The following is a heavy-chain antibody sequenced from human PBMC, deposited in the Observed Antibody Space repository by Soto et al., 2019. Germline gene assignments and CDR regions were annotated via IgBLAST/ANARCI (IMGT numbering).Heavy chain of an antibody. Sequence: ASVKVSCKASGGTFSSYAINWVRQAPGQGLEWMGGIIPIFGTANYAQKFQGRVTITADKSTSTAYMELSSLRSEDTAVYYCAIVLRFLEWLLSPFDYWGQGTLVTVSS. CDR2: IIPIFGTA. D-gene: IGHD3-3*01. V-gene: IGHV1-69*06. CDR1: GGTFSSYA. J-gene: IGHJ4*02. CDR3: AIVLRFLEWLLSPFDY.